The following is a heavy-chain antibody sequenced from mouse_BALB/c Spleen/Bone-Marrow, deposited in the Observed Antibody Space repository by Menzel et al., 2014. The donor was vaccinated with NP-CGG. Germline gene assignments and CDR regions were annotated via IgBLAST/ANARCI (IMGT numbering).Heavy chain of an antibody. CDR3: ARKGTGTSYFDY. Sequence: VQLQQSGPDLVKPSQSLSLTCTVTGLSITSGYSWHWIRQFPGNKLEWMGYIHYSVGTNYNPSLKSRISITRDTSKNQFFLQLNSVTTEDTATYYCARKGTGTSYFDYWGQGTTLTVSS. V-gene: IGHV3-1*02. D-gene: IGHD4-1*01. CDR1: GLSITSGYS. J-gene: IGHJ2*01. CDR2: IHYSVGT.